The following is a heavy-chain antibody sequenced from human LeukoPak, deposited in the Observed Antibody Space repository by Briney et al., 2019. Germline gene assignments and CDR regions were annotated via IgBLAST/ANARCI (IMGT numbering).Heavy chain of an antibody. CDR2: ISSSSSYI. CDR1: GFTFSSYS. J-gene: IGHJ6*02. V-gene: IGHV3-21*01. Sequence: GGSLRLSCAGSGFTFSSYSMNWVRQAPGKGLEWVSSISSSSSYIYYADSVKGRFTISRDNAKNSLYLQMNSLRAEDTAVYYCARDIATTVTTFSNYYYYYGMDVWGQGTTVTVSS. D-gene: IGHD4-11*01. CDR3: ARDIATTVTTFSNYYYYYGMDV.